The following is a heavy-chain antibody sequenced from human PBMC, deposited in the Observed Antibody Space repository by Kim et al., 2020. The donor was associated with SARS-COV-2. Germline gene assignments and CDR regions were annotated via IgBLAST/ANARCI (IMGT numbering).Heavy chain of an antibody. Sequence: GGSLRLSCAASGFTFSSYAMSWVRQAPGKGLEWVSAISGSGGSTYYADSVKGRFTISRDNSKNTLYLQMNSLRAEDTAVYYCAKAQNHWRTIVVVPGDVWGQGTTVTVSS. CDR2: ISGSGGST. V-gene: IGHV3-23*01. D-gene: IGHD2-2*01. CDR3: AKAQNHWRTIVVVPGDV. J-gene: IGHJ6*02. CDR1: GFTFSSYA.